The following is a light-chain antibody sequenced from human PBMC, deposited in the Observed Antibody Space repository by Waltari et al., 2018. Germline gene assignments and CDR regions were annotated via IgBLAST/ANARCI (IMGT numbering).Light chain of an antibody. CDR1: SSYVGGYNY. CDR2: DVS. CDR3: SSYTSSSTSLYV. J-gene: IGLJ1*01. Sequence: QSALTPPASVSGSPGQSITIFCTGTSSYVGGYNYVPWYQHHPGKAPKVKIYDVSKRPAGVSSRFFGSKSVNTASLTISGLQAEDEADYYCSSYTSSSTSLYVFGTGTKVTVL. V-gene: IGLV2-14*03.